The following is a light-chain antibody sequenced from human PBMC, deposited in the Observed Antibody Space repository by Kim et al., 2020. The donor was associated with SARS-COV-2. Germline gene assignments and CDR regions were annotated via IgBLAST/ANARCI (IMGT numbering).Light chain of an antibody. CDR3: QAWDSSTAV. CDR2: QDS. Sequence: SVAPGQTASLTCSGDKLGDKYACWYQQKPGQSPVLVIYQDSKRPSGIPERFSGSNSGNTATLTISGTQAMDEADYYCQAWDSSTAVFGGGTQLTVL. CDR1: KLGDKY. J-gene: IGLJ3*02. V-gene: IGLV3-1*01.